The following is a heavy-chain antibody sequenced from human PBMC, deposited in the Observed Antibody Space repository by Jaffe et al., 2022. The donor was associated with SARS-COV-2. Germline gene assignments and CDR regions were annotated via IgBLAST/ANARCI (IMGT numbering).Heavy chain of an antibody. Sequence: EVQLLESGGGLVQPGGSLRLSCAASGFTFSSYAMSWVRQAPGKGLEWVSAISGSGGSTYYADSVKGRFTISRDNSKNTLYLQMNSLRAEDTAVYYCAKSPYYDFWSGSGLDYWGQGTLVTVSS. CDR2: ISGSGGST. CDR1: GFTFSSYA. CDR3: AKSPYYDFWSGSGLDY. D-gene: IGHD3-3*01. V-gene: IGHV3-23*01. J-gene: IGHJ4*02.